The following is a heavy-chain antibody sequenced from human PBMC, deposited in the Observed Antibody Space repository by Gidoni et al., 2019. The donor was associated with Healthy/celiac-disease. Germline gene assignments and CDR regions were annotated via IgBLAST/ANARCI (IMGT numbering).Heavy chain of an antibody. CDR1: GFPFSSYS. CDR3: ARDAVYSSSPTYYFDY. V-gene: IGHV3-21*01. D-gene: IGHD6-13*01. CDR2: ISSSSSYI. J-gene: IGHJ4*02. Sequence: EVQLVESGGGLVKPGGSLRLSCAASGFPFSSYSMNWVRQASGKGLEWVSSISSSSSYIYYADSVKGRFTISRDNAKNSLYLQMNSLRAEDTAVYYCARDAVYSSSPTYYFDYWGQGTLVTVSS.